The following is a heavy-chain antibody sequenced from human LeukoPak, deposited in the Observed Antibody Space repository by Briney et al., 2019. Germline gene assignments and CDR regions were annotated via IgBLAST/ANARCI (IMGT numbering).Heavy chain of an antibody. CDR1: GFSFSEYS. J-gene: IGHJ4*02. CDR3: ARDRDWSFDY. V-gene: IGHV3-48*04. D-gene: IGHD3-9*01. CDR2: IRGSSSAM. Sequence: GGSLRLSCAASGFSFSEYSMNWVRQAPGKGLEWVSNIRGSSSAMNYADSVKGRFTISRDNAKNSLYLEMSSLRAEDTAVYYCARDRDWSFDYWGQGTLVTVSS.